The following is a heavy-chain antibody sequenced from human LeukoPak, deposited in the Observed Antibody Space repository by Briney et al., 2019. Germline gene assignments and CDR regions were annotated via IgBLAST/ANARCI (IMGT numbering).Heavy chain of an antibody. D-gene: IGHD2-15*01. Sequence: ASVKVSCTASGYTFTSYGISWVRQAPGRGLEWMGWISAYNGNTNYAQKLQGRVTMTTDTSTSTAYMELRSLRSDDTAVYYCARAVVSGGSVSMDYWGQGTLVTVSS. CDR2: ISAYNGNT. CDR3: ARAVVSGGSVSMDY. V-gene: IGHV1-18*01. CDR1: GYTFTSYG. J-gene: IGHJ4*02.